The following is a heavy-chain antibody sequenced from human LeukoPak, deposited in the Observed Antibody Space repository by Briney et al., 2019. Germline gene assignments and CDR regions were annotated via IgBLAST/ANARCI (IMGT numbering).Heavy chain of an antibody. CDR1: GFTFSSYA. D-gene: IGHD1-1*01. Sequence: GGSLRLSCAASGFTFSSYAMSWFRQAPGKGLELVSTIGSSGVDTYYADSVKGRFTISKDSSKTTLQMNSLRAEDTALYYCVKHSGGVYGSSDYWGQGTLVTVSS. V-gene: IGHV3-23*01. J-gene: IGHJ4*02. CDR2: IGSSGVDT. CDR3: VKHSGGVYGSSDY.